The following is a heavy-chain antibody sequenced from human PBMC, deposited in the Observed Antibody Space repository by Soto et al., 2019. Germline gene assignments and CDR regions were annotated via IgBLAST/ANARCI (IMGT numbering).Heavy chain of an antibody. Sequence: HLHLQESGSGLVKPSQTLSLTCAVSGGAISSGGYSWSWIRQPPGKGLEWIEYIYHSGSTYSNPSLTSRVTTSVDRSKNQFSLKLSAVTAADTAMYYCAGVPSPWGQRTLVTVSS. CDR2: IYHSGST. V-gene: IGHV4-30-2*01. J-gene: IGHJ5*02. CDR3: AGVPSP. CDR1: GGAISSGGYS.